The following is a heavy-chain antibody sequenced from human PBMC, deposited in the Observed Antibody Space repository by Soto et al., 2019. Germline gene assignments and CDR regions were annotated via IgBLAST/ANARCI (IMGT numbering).Heavy chain of an antibody. CDR2: INLRGGTT. Sequence: QVQLMQSGAEVRKPGASVRLSCETSGYNLNQYYIHWVRRAPGQGLEWMGIINLRGGTTEYAHKFRGRVTVTGDTSTSTAYMELRSLRSEDTAIYFCARGPDDSDVPRWDYWGQGTLVTVSS. J-gene: IGHJ4*02. D-gene: IGHD4-17*01. CDR1: GYNLNQYY. CDR3: ARGPDDSDVPRWDY. V-gene: IGHV1-46*02.